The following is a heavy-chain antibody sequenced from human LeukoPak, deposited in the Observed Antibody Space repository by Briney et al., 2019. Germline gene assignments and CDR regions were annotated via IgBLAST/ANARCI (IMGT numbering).Heavy chain of an antibody. CDR2: IYYSGST. Sequence: PSETLSLTCTVSGGSISSNYWSWIRQPPRKGVEWIGYIYYSGSTNYNPSLKSRVTISVDTSKNQFSLKLSSVTAADTAVYYCARHVLPTPWFDPWGQGTLVTVSS. CDR3: ARHVLPTPWFDP. V-gene: IGHV4-59*08. J-gene: IGHJ5*02. CDR1: GGSISSNY. D-gene: IGHD3-10*01.